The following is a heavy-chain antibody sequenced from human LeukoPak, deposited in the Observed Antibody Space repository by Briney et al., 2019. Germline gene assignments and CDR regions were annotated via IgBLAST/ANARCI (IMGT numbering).Heavy chain of an antibody. J-gene: IGHJ4*02. CDR2: IIPIFGTA. D-gene: IGHD4/OR15-4a*01. CDR1: GGTFSSYA. CDR3: ARDKDYGEGGFDY. Sequence: SVKVSCKASGGTFSSYAISWVRQAPGQGLEWMGGIIPIFGTANYAQKFQGKVTITADESTSTAYMELSSLRSEDTAVYYCARDKDYGEGGFDYWGQGTLVTVSS. V-gene: IGHV1-69*13.